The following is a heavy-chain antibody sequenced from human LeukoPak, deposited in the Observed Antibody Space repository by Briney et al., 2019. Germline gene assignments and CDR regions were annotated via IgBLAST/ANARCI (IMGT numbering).Heavy chain of an antibody. CDR1: AGSISSSSYY. CDR2: IHYSGST. V-gene: IGHV4-39*01. J-gene: IGHJ3*02. Sequence: SETLSLTCTVPAGSISSSSYYWGWIRQPPGKGLEWIGSIHYSGSTYYNPSLKSRVNIFVDTSKNQFSLKLSSVTAADTAVYYCARHAYYYDSSGYLWLAAFDIWGRGTMVTVSS. CDR3: ARHAYYYDSSGYLWLAAFDI. D-gene: IGHD3-22*01.